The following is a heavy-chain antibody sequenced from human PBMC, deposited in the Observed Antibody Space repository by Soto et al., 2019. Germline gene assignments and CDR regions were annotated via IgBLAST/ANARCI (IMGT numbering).Heavy chain of an antibody. V-gene: IGHV3-53*01. CDR3: ARDPVRYCSGGSCYSRWFDP. CDR1: GFTVSSNY. Sequence: EVQLVESGGGLIQPGGSLRLSCAASGFTVSSNYMSWVRQAPGKGLEWVSVIYSGGSTYYADSVKGRFTISRDNSKNTLYLQMNSLRAEDTAVYYCARDPVRYCSGGSCYSRWFDPWGQGTLVTVS. J-gene: IGHJ5*02. CDR2: IYSGGST. D-gene: IGHD2-15*01.